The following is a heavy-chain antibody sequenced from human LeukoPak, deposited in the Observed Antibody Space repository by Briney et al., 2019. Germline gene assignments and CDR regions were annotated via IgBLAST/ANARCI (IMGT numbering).Heavy chain of an antibody. D-gene: IGHD3-10*01. CDR3: ARVSGFGEFPAAYWYFDL. Sequence: GSSVKVSCKASGGTFSSYAISWVRQAPGQGLEWMGWISAYNGNTNYAQKLQGRVTMTTDTSTSTAYMELRSLRSDDTAVYYCARVSGFGEFPAAYWYFDLWGRGTLVTVSS. CDR2: ISAYNGNT. CDR1: GGTFSSYA. V-gene: IGHV1-18*01. J-gene: IGHJ2*01.